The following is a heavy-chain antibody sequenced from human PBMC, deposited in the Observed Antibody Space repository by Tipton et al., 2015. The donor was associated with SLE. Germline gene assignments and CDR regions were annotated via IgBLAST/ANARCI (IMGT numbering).Heavy chain of an antibody. CDR3: ARGAVLIQDNSWFDP. V-gene: IGHV4-59*01. CDR1: GGSISSYY. CDR2: IYYSGST. Sequence: TLSLTCTVSGGSISSYYWSWIRQPPGKGLEWIGYIYYSGSTNYNPSLKSRVTISVDTSKNQFSLKLSSVIAADTAVYYCARGAVLIQDNSWFDPWGQGTLVTVSS. D-gene: IGHD2-21*01. J-gene: IGHJ5*02.